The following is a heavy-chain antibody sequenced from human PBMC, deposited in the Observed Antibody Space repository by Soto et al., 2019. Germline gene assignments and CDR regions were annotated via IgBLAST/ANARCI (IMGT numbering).Heavy chain of an antibody. D-gene: IGHD1-1*01. J-gene: IGHJ4*02. CDR1: GYTFTSYG. CDR2: ISAHNGNT. Sequence: QVHLVQSGAEVKKPGASVKVSCKASGYTFTSYGITWVRQAPGQGLEWMGWISAHNGNTDYAQKLQGRVIVTRYTSTSTAYMELRILISDDTAVYYCARGRYGDYWGQGALVTVSS. V-gene: IGHV1-18*01. CDR3: ARGRYGDY.